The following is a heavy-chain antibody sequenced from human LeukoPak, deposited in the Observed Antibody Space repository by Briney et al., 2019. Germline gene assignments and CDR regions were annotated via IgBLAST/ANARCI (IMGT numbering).Heavy chain of an antibody. J-gene: IGHJ4*02. CDR1: GGSISSYY. CDR2: PYYSGST. V-gene: IGHV4-59*01. Sequence: SETLSLTCTVSGGSISSYYWSWIRQPPGKGLEWIGYPYYSGSTNYNPSLKSRVTISVDTSKTQFSLRLSSVTAADTAVYYCASGYYDSSGYWSPYYFDYWGQGTLVTVSS. D-gene: IGHD3-22*01. CDR3: ASGYYDSSGYWSPYYFDY.